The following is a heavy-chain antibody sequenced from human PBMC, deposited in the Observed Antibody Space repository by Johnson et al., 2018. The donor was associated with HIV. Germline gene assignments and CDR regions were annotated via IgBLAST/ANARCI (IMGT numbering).Heavy chain of an antibody. CDR3: ARGQGGIQLWFDGFDI. CDR2: ISGSGGSTI. Sequence: QVQLVESGGGLVQPGGSLRLSSTVPGFTFDDNDMSRVRQAPGKGLECVSSISGSGGSTIYYADSVKGRFTISRDNAKNSLYLQMNSLRAEDMAVYYCARGQGGIQLWFDGFDIWGQGTMVTVSS. J-gene: IGHJ3*02. D-gene: IGHD5-18*01. V-gene: IGHV3-11*04. CDR1: GFTFDDND.